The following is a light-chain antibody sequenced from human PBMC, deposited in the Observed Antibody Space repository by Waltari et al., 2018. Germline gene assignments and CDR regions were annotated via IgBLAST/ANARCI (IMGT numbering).Light chain of an antibody. CDR1: RSNIGAGYE. V-gene: IGLV1-40*01. CDR2: GNN. Sequence: QSVLTQPPSVSGAPGQRVTISCTGTRSNIGAGYEIHWYHQFPGTAPKLLSYGNNSRPSGVPDRFSGSKSGTSGSLAITGLQAEDEADYYCQCYDTTLDGWVFGGGTRLTVL. J-gene: IGLJ3*02. CDR3: QCYDTTLDGWV.